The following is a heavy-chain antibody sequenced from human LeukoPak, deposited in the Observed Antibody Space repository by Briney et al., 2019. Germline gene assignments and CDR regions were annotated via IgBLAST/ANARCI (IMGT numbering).Heavy chain of an antibody. V-gene: IGHV3-74*01. Sequence: PGGSLRLSCAASGFTFSSYWMHWVRQAPGKGLVWVSRINSDGSSTIYADSVKGRFTISRDNAKNTLYLQMNSLRAEDTAVYYCARGDILTGYYAFDIWGQGTMVTVSS. CDR2: INSDGSST. D-gene: IGHD3-9*01. J-gene: IGHJ3*02. CDR3: ARGDILTGYYAFDI. CDR1: GFTFSSYW.